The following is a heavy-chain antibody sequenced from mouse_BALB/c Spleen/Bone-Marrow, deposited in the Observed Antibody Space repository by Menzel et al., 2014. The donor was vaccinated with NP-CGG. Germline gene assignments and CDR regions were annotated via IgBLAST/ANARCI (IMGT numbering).Heavy chain of an antibody. CDR3: ARSGYYGSSYFDY. J-gene: IGHJ2*01. V-gene: IGHV1-20*02. Sequence: EVQLQQSGPELVKPGASVKISCKASGYSFTGYFMNWVMQSHGKSLEWIGRINPYNGDTFYNQKFKGKATLTVDKSSSTAHMEFRSLASEDSAVYYCARSGYYGSSYFDYWGQGTTLTVSS. CDR2: INPYNGDT. CDR1: GYSFTGYF. D-gene: IGHD1-1*01.